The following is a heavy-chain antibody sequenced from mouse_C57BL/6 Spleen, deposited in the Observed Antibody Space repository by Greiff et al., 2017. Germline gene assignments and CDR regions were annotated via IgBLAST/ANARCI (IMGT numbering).Heavy chain of an antibody. CDR1: GYTFPSYW. Sequence: QVQLQQPGAELVKPGASVKLSCKASGYTFPSYWLPWVKQRPGRGLEWIGRIDPNSGGTKYNEKFKSKATLAVDKPSSPAYMQLSSLTSEDYAVYYCARSVTAQDAMDYWGQGTSVTVSS. D-gene: IGHD3-2*02. CDR3: ARSVTAQDAMDY. J-gene: IGHJ4*01. V-gene: IGHV1-72*01. CDR2: IDPNSGGT.